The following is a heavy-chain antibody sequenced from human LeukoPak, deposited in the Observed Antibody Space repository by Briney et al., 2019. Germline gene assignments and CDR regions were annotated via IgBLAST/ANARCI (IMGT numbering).Heavy chain of an antibody. V-gene: IGHV5-51*01. Sequence: GESLQISGQGSGSSFSNYWIGGVRQLPGKGLEGMGIIYPGDSDTRYSPSFQGQVTISADKSISTAYLQWSSLKASDTAMYYCARRSCSSTTCPYGFDPWGQGTLVTVSS. CDR3: ARRSCSSTTCPYGFDP. D-gene: IGHD2-2*01. J-gene: IGHJ5*02. CDR1: GSSFSNYW. CDR2: IYPGDSDT.